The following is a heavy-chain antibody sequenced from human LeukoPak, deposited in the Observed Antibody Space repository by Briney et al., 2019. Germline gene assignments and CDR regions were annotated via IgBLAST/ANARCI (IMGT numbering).Heavy chain of an antibody. CDR1: GFTFSDYY. V-gene: IGHV3-11*01. CDR3: ARFRLTVTTYAHLDY. CDR2: ISSSGSTI. J-gene: IGHJ4*02. D-gene: IGHD4-17*01. Sequence: GESLRLSCAASGFTFSDYYMSWIRQAPGKGLEWVSYISSSGSTIDYADSVKGRFTISSDNAKNSLYLQMNSLRAEDTAVYYCARFRLTVTTYAHLDYWGQGTLVTVSS.